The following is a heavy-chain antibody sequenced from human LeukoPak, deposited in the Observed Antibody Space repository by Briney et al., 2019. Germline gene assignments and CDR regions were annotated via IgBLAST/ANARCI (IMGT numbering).Heavy chain of an antibody. CDR2: IHNDGSST. J-gene: IGHJ5*02. CDR1: GFTFSNYW. Sequence: GGSLRLSCAASGFTFSNYWMHWVRQAPGKGLVWVSRIHNDGSSTSYADSVKGRFTISRDNAKNSLYLQMNSLRAEDTAVYYCATITMVRGVTNWFDPWGQGTLVTVSS. V-gene: IGHV3-74*01. D-gene: IGHD3-10*01. CDR3: ATITMVRGVTNWFDP.